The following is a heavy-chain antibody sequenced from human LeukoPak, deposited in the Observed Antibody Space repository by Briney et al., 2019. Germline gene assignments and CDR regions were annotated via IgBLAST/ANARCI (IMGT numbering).Heavy chain of an antibody. V-gene: IGHV3-11*04. J-gene: IGHJ6*04. CDR3: AELGITMIGGV. CDR1: GFTVSSNY. CDR2: ISSSGSTI. D-gene: IGHD3-10*02. Sequence: PGGSLRLSCAASGFTVSSNYMSWVRQAPGKGLEWVSYISSSGSTIYYADSVKGRLTISRDNAKNSLYLQMNSLRAEDTAVYYCAELGITMIGGVWGKGTTVTISS.